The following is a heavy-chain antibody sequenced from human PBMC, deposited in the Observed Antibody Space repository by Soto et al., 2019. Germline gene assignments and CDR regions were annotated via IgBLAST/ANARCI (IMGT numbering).Heavy chain of an antibody. CDR2: TSYDGSNN. CDR1: GFTFRSYV. D-gene: IGHD3-16*01. J-gene: IGHJ4*02. CDR3: ARWGTRGGLDV. Sequence: QVQLVESGGGVVQPGTSLRLSCVGSGFTFRSYVIHWVRQAPGKGLEWVALTSYDGSNNFYGDSVKGRFTISRDNSRNTGELQMDSLSLEDTSLYYCARWGTRGGLDVWGQGTLVSVYS. V-gene: IGHV3-33*05.